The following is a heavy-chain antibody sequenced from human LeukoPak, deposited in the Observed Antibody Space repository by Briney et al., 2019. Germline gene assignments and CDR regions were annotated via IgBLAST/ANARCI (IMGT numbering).Heavy chain of an antibody. V-gene: IGHV4-59*13. D-gene: IGHD3/OR15-3a*01. CDR3: ARGLDTFYLGY. CDR1: GGSISSCY. CDR2: VYYSGIT. Sequence: SETLSLTCTVSGGSISSCYWSWIRQSPGEGVEWIGYVYYSGITNYNPSLKSRVTILVDTSKNQFSLKLSSVTAADTAVYYCARGLDTFYLGYWGQGALVTVSS. J-gene: IGHJ4*01.